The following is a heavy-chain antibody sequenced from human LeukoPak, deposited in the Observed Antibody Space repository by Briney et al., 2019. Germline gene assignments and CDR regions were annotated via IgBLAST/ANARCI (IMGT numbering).Heavy chain of an antibody. V-gene: IGHV4-34*01. D-gene: IGHD5-12*01. CDR1: GVSFSGFY. J-gene: IGHJ4*02. CDR2: IHHSGST. Sequence: SETLSLTCAVYGVSFSGFYWSWIRQPPGKGLEWIGEIHHSGSTNYNPSLKSRVTISVDTSKNQFSLKLSSVTAADTAVYYCARGSEWLPDYWGQGTLVTVSP. CDR3: ARGSEWLPDY.